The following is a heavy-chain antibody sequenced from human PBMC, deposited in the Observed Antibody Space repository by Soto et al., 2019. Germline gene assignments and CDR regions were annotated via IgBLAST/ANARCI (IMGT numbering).Heavy chain of an antibody. J-gene: IGHJ6*02. CDR3: ARRYYYGSGSWGYYGMDV. Sequence: PGESLKISCKGSGYSFTSYWIGWVRQMPGKGLEWMGIIYPGDSDTRYSPSFQGQVTISAGKSISTAYLQWSSLKASDTAMYYCARRYYYGSGSWGYYGMDVWGQGTTVTVSS. V-gene: IGHV5-51*01. CDR2: IYPGDSDT. CDR1: GYSFTSYW. D-gene: IGHD3-10*01.